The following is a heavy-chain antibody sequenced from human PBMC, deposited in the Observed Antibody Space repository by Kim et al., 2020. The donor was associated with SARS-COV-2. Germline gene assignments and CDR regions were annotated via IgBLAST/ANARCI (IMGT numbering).Heavy chain of an antibody. V-gene: IGHV3-23*01. Sequence: GGSLRLSCVASGFSFGTFDMSWVRQAPGKGLKWVSVIKGRDDSTYYADSVKGRFTVSRDSSRNTLYLQMNSLIVDDTAIYYCVKGAWLDYWGQGTLVTVSS. J-gene: IGHJ4*02. CDR1: GFSFGTFD. CDR3: VKGAWLDY. CDR2: IKGRDDST. D-gene: IGHD5-12*01.